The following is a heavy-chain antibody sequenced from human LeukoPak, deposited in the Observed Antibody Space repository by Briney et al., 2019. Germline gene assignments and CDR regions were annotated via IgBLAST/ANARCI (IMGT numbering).Heavy chain of an antibody. Sequence: SETLSLTCTVSGGSISSHYWSWIRQPAGKGLEWIGRIYTSGSTNYNPSLKSRVTMSVDTSKNQFSLKLSSVTAADTAVYYCARAALGRGSMLDYFDYWGQGTLVTVSS. D-gene: IGHD2-8*01. J-gene: IGHJ4*02. V-gene: IGHV4-4*07. CDR3: ARAALGRGSMLDYFDY. CDR1: GGSISSHY. CDR2: IYTSGST.